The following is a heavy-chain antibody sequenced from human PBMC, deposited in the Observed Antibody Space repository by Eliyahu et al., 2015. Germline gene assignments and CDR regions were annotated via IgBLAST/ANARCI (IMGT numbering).Heavy chain of an antibody. J-gene: IGHJ4*02. CDR3: ARALGSSWGFDY. CDR2: ISSSSSYI. Sequence: EVQLVESGGGLVKPGGSLRLSCAASGFTFSSYSMNWVRQAPGKGLEGVSSISSSSSYIYYADSVKGRFTISRDNAKNSLYLQMNSLRAEDTAVYYCARALGSSWGFDYWGQGTLVTVSS. D-gene: IGHD6-13*01. CDR1: GFTFSSYS. V-gene: IGHV3-21*01.